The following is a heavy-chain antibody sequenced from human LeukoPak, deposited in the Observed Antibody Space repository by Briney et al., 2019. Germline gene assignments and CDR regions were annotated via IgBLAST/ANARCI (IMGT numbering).Heavy chain of an antibody. J-gene: IGHJ6*02. D-gene: IGHD3-3*01. V-gene: IGHV3-33*01. CDR3: ARDRTTIFGVVIIGYYYYGMDV. CDR2: IWYDGSNK. CDR1: GFTFSSYG. Sequence: GGSLRLSCAASGFTFSSYGMHWVRQAPGKGLEWVAVIWYDGSNKYYADSVKGRFTISRDNSKNTLYLQMNSLRAEDTAVYYCARDRTTIFGVVIIGYYYYGMDVWGQGTTVTVSS.